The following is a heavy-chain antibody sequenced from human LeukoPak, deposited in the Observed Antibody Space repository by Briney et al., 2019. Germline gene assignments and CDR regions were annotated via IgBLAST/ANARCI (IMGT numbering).Heavy chain of an antibody. V-gene: IGHV3-53*01. J-gene: IGHJ4*02. CDR2: IYSVGNT. Sequence: WGSLRLSCAASGFIVSSNYMTWVRQAPGKGLEWVSVIYSVGNTYYADSVKGRFTISRDNSKNTLYLQMNSLRAEDTAVYYCARGSHGNSGWVDYWGQGTLVTVSS. CDR1: GFIVSSNY. D-gene: IGHD4-23*01. CDR3: ARGSHGNSGWVDY.